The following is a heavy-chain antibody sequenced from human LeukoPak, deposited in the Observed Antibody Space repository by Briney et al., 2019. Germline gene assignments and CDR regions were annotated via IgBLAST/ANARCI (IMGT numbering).Heavy chain of an antibody. D-gene: IGHD3-22*01. J-gene: IGHJ4*02. Sequence: PGGSLRLSCAASGFTFSDYYMSWIRQAPGKGLEWVSYISSSGSTIYYADSVKGRFTISRDNAKNSLYLQMNSLRAEDTAVYYCARDYYDSSGYYYFDYWGQGTLVTVSS. V-gene: IGHV3-11*01. CDR2: ISSSGSTI. CDR1: GFTFSDYY. CDR3: ARDYYDSSGYYYFDY.